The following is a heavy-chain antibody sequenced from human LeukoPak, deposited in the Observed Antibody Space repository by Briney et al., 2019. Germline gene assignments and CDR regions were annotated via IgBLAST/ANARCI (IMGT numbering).Heavy chain of an antibody. Sequence: GASVKVSCKTSGYTFTSYYMHWVRQAPGQGLDWMGIINPSGGRTSYAQKFQGRVTMTRDMSTSTVYMELSSLRSEDTAVYYRARAKPKNMVRGLIMRRESRYYFDYWGQGTLVTVSS. D-gene: IGHD3-10*01. J-gene: IGHJ4*02. CDR1: GYTFTSYY. CDR2: INPSGGRT. V-gene: IGHV1-46*01. CDR3: ARAKPKNMVRGLIMRRESRYYFDY.